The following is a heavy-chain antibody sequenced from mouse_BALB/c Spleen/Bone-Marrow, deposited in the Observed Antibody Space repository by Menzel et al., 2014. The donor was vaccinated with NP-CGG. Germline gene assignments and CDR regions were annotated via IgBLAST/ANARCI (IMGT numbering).Heavy chain of an antibody. CDR3: AGLYDGYSEFVY. V-gene: IGHV5-6-2*01. D-gene: IGHD2-3*01. J-gene: IGHJ3*01. Sequence: EVKVVESGGGLVKLGGSLKLSCAASGFTFSSYYMSWVRQTPEKRLELVAAINTNGGSTYYPDTVKGRFTISRDNAKNNLYLQMSSLKSEDAALYYCAGLYDGYSEFVYWGQGTLVTVSA. CDR2: INTNGGST. CDR1: GFTFSSYY.